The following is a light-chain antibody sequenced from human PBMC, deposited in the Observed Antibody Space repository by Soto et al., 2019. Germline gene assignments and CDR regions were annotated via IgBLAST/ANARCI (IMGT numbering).Light chain of an antibody. V-gene: IGKV1-17*01. J-gene: IGKJ1*01. Sequence: DIQMTQSPSSLSASVGDRVTITCRASQGSRNDLGWYQHKPVKAPKRLISAASSLQSGVPSRFSGSGSGTEFTLTISGLQPEDFATYFCLQHYSYPPWTFGQGTKVEIK. CDR3: LQHYSYPPWT. CDR1: QGSRND. CDR2: AAS.